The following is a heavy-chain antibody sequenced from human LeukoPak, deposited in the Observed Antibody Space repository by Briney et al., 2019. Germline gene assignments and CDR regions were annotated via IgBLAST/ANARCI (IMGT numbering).Heavy chain of an antibody. CDR3: AKARRSGSYVN. Sequence: GRSLRLSCAASGFTFDDYAMHWVRQVPGKGLEWVSGITWNSGNMDYADSVKGRFTISRDNAKNSLYLQMNSLRAEDTAWYYCAKARRSGSYVNWGQGTLVTVSS. CDR2: ITWNSGNM. D-gene: IGHD3-16*01. V-gene: IGHV3-9*01. J-gene: IGHJ4*02. CDR1: GFTFDDYA.